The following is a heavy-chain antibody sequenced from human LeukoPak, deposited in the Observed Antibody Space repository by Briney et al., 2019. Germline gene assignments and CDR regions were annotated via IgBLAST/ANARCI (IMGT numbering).Heavy chain of an antibody. CDR1: GGTFSSYA. Sequence: SVKVSCKASGGTFSSYAISWVRQAPGQGLEWMGGIIPILGTANYAQKFQGRVTITADESTSTAYMELSSLRSEDTAVYYCARAKSDFWSGYYTGKDGMDVWGQGTTVTVSS. J-gene: IGHJ6*02. CDR3: ARAKSDFWSGYYTGKDGMDV. V-gene: IGHV1-69*13. CDR2: IIPILGTA. D-gene: IGHD3-3*01.